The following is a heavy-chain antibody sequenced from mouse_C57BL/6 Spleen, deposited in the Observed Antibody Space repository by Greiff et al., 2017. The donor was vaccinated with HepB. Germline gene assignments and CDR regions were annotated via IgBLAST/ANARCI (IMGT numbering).Heavy chain of an antibody. J-gene: IGHJ4*01. Sequence: VQVVESGAELVRPGASVTLSCKASGYTFTSYWMHWVKQRPGQGLEWIGVIDPSDSYTNYNQKFKGKATLTVDTSSSTAYMQLSSLTSEDSAVYYCARSLSTVVDYYAMDYWGQGTSVTVSS. D-gene: IGHD1-1*01. CDR1: GYTFTSYW. CDR2: IDPSDSYT. CDR3: ARSLSTVVDYYAMDY. V-gene: IGHV1-59*01.